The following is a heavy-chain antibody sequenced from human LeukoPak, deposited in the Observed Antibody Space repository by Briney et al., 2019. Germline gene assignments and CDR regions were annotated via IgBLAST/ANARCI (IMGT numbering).Heavy chain of an antibody. CDR2: IYYSGST. J-gene: IGHJ3*02. CDR1: GGSISSYY. D-gene: IGHD6-19*01. V-gene: IGHV4-59*01. Sequence: SETLSLTCTVSGGSISSYYWSWIRQPPGKGLEWIGYIYYSGSTNYNPFLKSRVTISVDTSKNQFSLKLSSVTAADTAVYYCATQWLEKRGGAFDIWGQGTMVTVSS. CDR3: ATQWLEKRGGAFDI.